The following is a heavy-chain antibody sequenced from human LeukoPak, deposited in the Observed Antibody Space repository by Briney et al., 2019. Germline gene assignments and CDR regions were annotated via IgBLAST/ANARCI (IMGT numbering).Heavy chain of an antibody. J-gene: IGHJ4*02. Sequence: PGESLRLSCAASGFTFDDYAMHWVRQAPGKGLEWVSGISWNSGSIGYADSVKGRFTISRDNAKNSLYLQMNSLRAEDTALYYCAKGLWFGELFSIDYWGQGTLVTVSS. CDR1: GFTFDDYA. CDR3: AKGLWFGELFSIDY. V-gene: IGHV3-9*01. D-gene: IGHD3-10*01. CDR2: ISWNSGSI.